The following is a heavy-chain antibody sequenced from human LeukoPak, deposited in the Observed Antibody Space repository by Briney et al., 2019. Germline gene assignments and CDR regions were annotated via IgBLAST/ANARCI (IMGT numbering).Heavy chain of an antibody. D-gene: IGHD4-23*01. V-gene: IGHV3-9*01. Sequence: GGSLRLSCAASGFTFDDYAMHWVRQAPGKGLEWVSGISWKSGNIVYADSVKGRFTISRDNGKNSLYLQMNSLRAEDTAVYYCAKTATVVTRYFQHWGQGTLVTVSS. J-gene: IGHJ1*01. CDR2: ISWKSGNI. CDR3: AKTATVVTRYFQH. CDR1: GFTFDDYA.